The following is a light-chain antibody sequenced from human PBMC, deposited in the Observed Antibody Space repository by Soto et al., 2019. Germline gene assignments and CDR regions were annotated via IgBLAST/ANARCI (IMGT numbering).Light chain of an antibody. Sequence: DIQMTQSPSSVSASAGDSVNITCRASQGITTWLAWYQQKPGKAPKLLIYAASSLQSGVPSRFSGSGSGTDFTLTISSLEPEDFAVYYCHQRSTWPHTFGQGTKLEIK. CDR1: QGITTW. V-gene: IGKV1-12*01. CDR3: HQRSTWPHT. CDR2: AAS. J-gene: IGKJ2*01.